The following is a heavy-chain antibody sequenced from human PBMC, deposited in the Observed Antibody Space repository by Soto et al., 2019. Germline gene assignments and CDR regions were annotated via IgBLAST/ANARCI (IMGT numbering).Heavy chain of an antibody. V-gene: IGHV5-51*01. CDR1: GDSFTRYW. J-gene: IGHJ4*02. CDR3: VTGDYSSGWYNFDY. Sequence: PGESLKISCEGSGDSFTRYWIGWVRQMPGKGLEWMGIIYPGDSDTRYSPSFQGQVTISADKSITTAYLHWRSLKASDTAIYYCVTGDYSSGWYNFDYWGQGTPVTVSS. D-gene: IGHD6-19*01. CDR2: IYPGDSDT.